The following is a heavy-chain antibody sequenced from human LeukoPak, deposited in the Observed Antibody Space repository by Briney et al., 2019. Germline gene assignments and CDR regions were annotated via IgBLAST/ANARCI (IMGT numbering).Heavy chain of an antibody. CDR1: GGSISSYY. V-gene: IGHV4-59*01. D-gene: IGHD2-21*01. CDR3: ARVSLAYCGGDCWTPKGNAYYYMDV. Sequence: NSSETLSLTCTVSGGSISSYYWSWIRQPPGKGLEWIGYIYYSGSTNYNPSLKSRVTISVDTSKNQFSLKLSSVTAADTAVYYRARVSLAYCGGDCWTPKGNAYYYMDVWGKGTTVTVSS. CDR2: IYYSGST. J-gene: IGHJ6*03.